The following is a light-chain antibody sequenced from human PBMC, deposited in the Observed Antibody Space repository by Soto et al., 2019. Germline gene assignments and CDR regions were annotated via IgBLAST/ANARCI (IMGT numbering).Light chain of an antibody. CDR2: NNI. J-gene: IGLJ7*01. CDR1: SSNIGSNT. CDR3: AVWDDSLDGHAV. V-gene: IGLV1-44*01. Sequence: QSVLTQPPSASGTPGQRVSISCSGSSSNIGSNTVRWYQHLPGTAPRLPIYNNIQRPSGVPDRFSGSKSGTSASLAISGLQSEDEADYYCAVWDDSLDGHAVFGGGTQLTVL.